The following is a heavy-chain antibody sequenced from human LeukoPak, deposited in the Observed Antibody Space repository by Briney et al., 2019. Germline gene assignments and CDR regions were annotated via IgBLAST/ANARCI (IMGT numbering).Heavy chain of an antibody. D-gene: IGHD6-19*01. CDR1: GGSFSGYY. J-gene: IGHJ5*02. V-gene: IGHV4-34*01. CDR3: ARLGYSSGWYTPSLGRLGPNWFDP. CDR2: INHSGST. Sequence: PSETLSLTCAVYGGSFSGYYWSWIRQPPGKGLEWIGEINHSGSTNYNPSLKSRVTISVDTSKNQFSLKLSSVTAADTAVYYCARLGYSSGWYTPSLGRLGPNWFDPWGQGTLVTVSS.